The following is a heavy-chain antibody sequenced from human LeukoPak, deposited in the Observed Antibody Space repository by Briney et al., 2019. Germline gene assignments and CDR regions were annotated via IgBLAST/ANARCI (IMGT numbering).Heavy chain of an antibody. CDR1: GGSISSGSYY. CDR3: ARGGVIEGHFDY. J-gene: IGHJ4*02. D-gene: IGHD3-16*02. Sequence: PSETLSLTCTVSGGSISSGSYYWSWTRQPAGKGLEWIGRIYTSGSTNYNPSLKSRVTISVDTSKNQFSLKLSSVTAADTAVYYCARGGVIEGHFDYWGQGTLVTVPS. CDR2: IYTSGST. V-gene: IGHV4-61*02.